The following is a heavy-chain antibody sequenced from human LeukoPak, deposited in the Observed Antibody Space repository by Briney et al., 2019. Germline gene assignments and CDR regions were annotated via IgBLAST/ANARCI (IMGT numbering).Heavy chain of an antibody. V-gene: IGHV3-53*01. D-gene: IGHD2-2*01. CDR3: ARDPSPRTSYYYYYMDV. Sequence: PGGSLRLSCAASGLTVSSNYMSWVRQAPGKGLEWVSVIYSGGSTYYADSVKGRFTISRDNAKNSLYLQMNSLRAEDTAVYYCARDPSPRTSYYYYYMDVWGKGTTVTVSS. J-gene: IGHJ6*03. CDR1: GLTVSSNY. CDR2: IYSGGST.